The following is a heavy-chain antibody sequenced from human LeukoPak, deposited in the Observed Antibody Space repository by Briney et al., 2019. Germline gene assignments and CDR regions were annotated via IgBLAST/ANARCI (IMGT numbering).Heavy chain of an antibody. CDR3: AKDLDYYDSSGYLLG. V-gene: IGHV3-23*01. CDR1: GFTFSSYA. CDR2: ISGSGGST. Sequence: GGSLRLSCAASGFTFSSYAMSWVRQAPGKGLEWVSAISGSGGSTYYADSVKGRFTISRDNSKNTLYLQMNSLRAEDTAVYYCAKDLDYYDSSGYLLGWGQGTLVTVSS. D-gene: IGHD3-22*01. J-gene: IGHJ4*02.